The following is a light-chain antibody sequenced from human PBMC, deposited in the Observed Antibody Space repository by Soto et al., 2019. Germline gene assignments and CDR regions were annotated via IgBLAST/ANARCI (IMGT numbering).Light chain of an antibody. CDR3: HQRTNWPYT. J-gene: IGKJ2*01. CDR1: QSVTKY. Sequence: EIVLTQSPATLSLSPGERASLSCRASQSVTKYLAWYQQKGGQAPRLLIYDASNRATGIPARFSGSGSGTDFTLTISSLEPEDFAVCYCHQRTNWPYTFGQGTRLDIK. V-gene: IGKV3-11*01. CDR2: DAS.